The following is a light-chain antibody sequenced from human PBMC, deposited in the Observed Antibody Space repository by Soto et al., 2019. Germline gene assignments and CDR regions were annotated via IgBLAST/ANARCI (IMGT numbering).Light chain of an antibody. Sequence: EIVMTQSPATLSVSPGERVTLPCRASQSVGNDVAWYQQKPGQAPRLLVYGASTRATGIPARFSGSGSGTDFTLTISSLQSEDFAGYYCQQYNNWPPMYTFGQGTKLQIK. J-gene: IGKJ2*01. CDR1: QSVGND. CDR2: GAS. V-gene: IGKV3-15*01. CDR3: QQYNNWPPMYT.